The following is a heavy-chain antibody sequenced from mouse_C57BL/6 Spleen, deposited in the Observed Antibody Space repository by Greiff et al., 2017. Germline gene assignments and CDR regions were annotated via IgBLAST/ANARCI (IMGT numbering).Heavy chain of an antibody. V-gene: IGHV1-72*01. CDR3: ARPSYYSNYAMDY. CDR1: GYTFTSYW. Sequence: QVQLQQPGAELVKPGASVKLSCKASGYTFTSYWMHWVKQRPGRGLEWSGRIDPNSGGTKYNEKFKSKATLTVDKPSSTAYMQLSSLTSEDSAVYYGARPSYYSNYAMDYWGQGTSVTVSS. J-gene: IGHJ4*01. CDR2: IDPNSGGT. D-gene: IGHD2-5*01.